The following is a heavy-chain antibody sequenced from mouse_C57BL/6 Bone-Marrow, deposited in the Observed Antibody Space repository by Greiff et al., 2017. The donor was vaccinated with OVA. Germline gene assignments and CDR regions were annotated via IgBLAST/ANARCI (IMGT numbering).Heavy chain of an antibody. J-gene: IGHJ1*03. CDR2: IDPEDGGT. Sequence: EVQLQQSGAELVKPGDSVKLSCTASGFNIKDYYMHWVKQRTEQGLEWIGRIDPEDGGTKYAQKFKGKATITADTSSNTAYLQLSSLTAEDTAVYYCARIGYYWCFDFWGTGTTVTVSS. CDR1: GFNIKDYY. V-gene: IGHV14-2*01. D-gene: IGHD3-1*01. CDR3: ARIGYYWCFDF.